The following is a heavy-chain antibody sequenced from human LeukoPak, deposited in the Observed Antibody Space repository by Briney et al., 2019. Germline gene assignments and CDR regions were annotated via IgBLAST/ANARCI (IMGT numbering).Heavy chain of an antibody. CDR2: MNPNSGNT. D-gene: IGHD3-22*01. CDR3: AGGRGMIVSGWFDP. Sequence: ASVKVSCKASGYTFNSYDINWVRQATGQGLEWMGLMNPNSGNTGYAQKFQGRVTMTRNTSTSTASMALSSLRSEDTAAYYCAGGRGMIVSGWFDPWGQRTLVSVSS. V-gene: IGHV1-8*02. J-gene: IGHJ5*02. CDR1: GYTFNSYD.